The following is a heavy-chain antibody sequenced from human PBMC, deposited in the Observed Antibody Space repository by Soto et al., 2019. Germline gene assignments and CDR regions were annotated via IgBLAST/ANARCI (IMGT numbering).Heavy chain of an antibody. D-gene: IGHD2-21*01. CDR1: GYTFTSYD. Sequence: VKVSCKASGYTFTSYDINWVRQATGQGLEWMGWMNPNSGNTGYAQKFQGRVTMTRNTSISTAYMELSSLRSEDTAVYYCARGGYCGGDCYYDAFDIWGQGTMVTVSS. J-gene: IGHJ3*02. V-gene: IGHV1-8*01. CDR2: MNPNSGNT. CDR3: ARGGYCGGDCYYDAFDI.